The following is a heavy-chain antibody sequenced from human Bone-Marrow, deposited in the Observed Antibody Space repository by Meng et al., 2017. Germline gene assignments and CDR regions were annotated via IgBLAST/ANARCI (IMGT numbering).Heavy chain of an antibody. CDR2: INPKSGDT. J-gene: IGHJ4*02. Sequence: QVEVLAAGAAAKKAGASMQVACQASGYTFPGYWLHWVRRSPVQGPEWMGRINPKSGDTHYAQRFQGRVTMTGDTSISTAYMELSGLRSDDTAMYYCARDEDISAAGKLFGDYWGQGTLVTVSS. CDR1: GYTFPGYW. V-gene: IGHV1-2*06. CDR3: ARDEDISAAGKLFGDY. D-gene: IGHD6-13*01.